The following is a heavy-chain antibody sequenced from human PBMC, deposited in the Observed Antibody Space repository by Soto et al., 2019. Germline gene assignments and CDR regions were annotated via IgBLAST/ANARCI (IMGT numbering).Heavy chain of an antibody. CDR3: ARDAEPWELSHGDY. D-gene: IGHD1-26*01. Sequence: GGSLRLSCAASGFTFSSYAMHWVRQAPGKGLEWVAVISYDGSNKYYADSVKGRFTISRDNSKNTLYLQMNSLRAEDTAVYYCARDAEPWELSHGDYWGQGTLVTVSS. CDR1: GFTFSSYA. CDR2: ISYDGSNK. V-gene: IGHV3-30-3*01. J-gene: IGHJ4*02.